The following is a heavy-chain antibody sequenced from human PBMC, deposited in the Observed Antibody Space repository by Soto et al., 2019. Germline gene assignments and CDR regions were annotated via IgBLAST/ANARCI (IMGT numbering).Heavy chain of an antibody. CDR2: IYYSGST. CDR1: GGSISSYY. J-gene: IGHJ6*02. V-gene: IGHV4-59*01. Sequence: SETLSLTCTVSGGSISSYYWSWIRQPPGKGLEWIGYIYYSGSTNYNPSLKSRVTISVDTSKNQFSLKLSSVTAADTAVYYCARDRGELWLSDYYYYYGMDVWGQGTTVTVSS. CDR3: ARDRGELWLSDYYYYYGMDV. D-gene: IGHD5-18*01.